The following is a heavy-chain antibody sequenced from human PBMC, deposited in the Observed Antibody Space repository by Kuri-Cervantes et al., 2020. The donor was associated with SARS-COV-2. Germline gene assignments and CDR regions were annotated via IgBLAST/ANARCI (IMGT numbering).Heavy chain of an antibody. V-gene: IGHV1-18*01. J-gene: IGHJ6*02. Sequence: ASVKVSCKASGYTFTSYGISWVRQAPGQGLEWMGWISAYNGNTNYAQKLQGRVTMTTDTSTSTAYMELRSLRSDDTAVYYCAGQAGRGNFWSGYWSSYGMDVWGQGTTVTVSS. D-gene: IGHD3-3*01. CDR1: GYTFTSYG. CDR3: AGQAGRGNFWSGYWSSYGMDV. CDR2: ISAYNGNT.